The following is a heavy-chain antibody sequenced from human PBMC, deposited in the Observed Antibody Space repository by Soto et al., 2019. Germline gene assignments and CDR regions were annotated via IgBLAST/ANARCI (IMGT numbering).Heavy chain of an antibody. CDR1: GFTFSSYW. V-gene: IGHV3-7*01. D-gene: IGHD3-3*01. CDR2: IRQGGSGK. CDR3: ARGRHSTIPGVIFFDS. J-gene: IGHJ4*02. Sequence: GGSLRLSCAASGFTFSSYWMSWVRQAPGKGLEWVANIRQGGSGKYYMDSVKGRFTISRDDAEKSVYLQMNDLRAEDTAVYFCARGRHSTIPGVIFFDSWGQGALVTVSS.